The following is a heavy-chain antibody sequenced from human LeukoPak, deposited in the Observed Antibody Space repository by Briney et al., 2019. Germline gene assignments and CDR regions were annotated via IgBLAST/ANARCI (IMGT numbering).Heavy chain of an antibody. CDR1: GFTFSDYA. J-gene: IGHJ4*02. D-gene: IGHD2-2*01. Sequence: PGESLRLSCAASGFTFSDYAMHGVRHTPGKGREWVAVISFDGSNKFFAPSMKGRFTISRDNSKNTVYLQMSSPRAEDTAVYFCARDGYCSSTNCPYYLDYWGQGTLVTVSS. V-gene: IGHV3-30*04. CDR3: ARDGYCSSTNCPYYLDY. CDR2: ISFDGSNK.